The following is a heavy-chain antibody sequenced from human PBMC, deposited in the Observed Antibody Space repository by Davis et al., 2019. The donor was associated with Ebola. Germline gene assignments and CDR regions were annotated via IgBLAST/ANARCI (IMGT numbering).Heavy chain of an antibody. CDR3: ARVQDIVVVPAAERDDAFDI. CDR1: GFTFSSYA. Sequence: GESLKISCAASGFTFSSYAMHWVRQAPGKGLEWVAVISYDGSNKYYADSVKGRFTISRDNSKNTLYLQTNSLRAEDTAVYYCARVQDIVVVPAAERDDAFDIWGQGTMVTVSS. CDR2: ISYDGSNK. J-gene: IGHJ3*02. V-gene: IGHV3-30-3*01. D-gene: IGHD2-2*01.